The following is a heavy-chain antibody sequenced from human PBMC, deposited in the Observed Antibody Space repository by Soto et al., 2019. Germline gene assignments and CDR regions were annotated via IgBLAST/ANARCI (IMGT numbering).Heavy chain of an antibody. CDR2: ISYDGSNK. Sequence: QVQLVESGGGVVQPGRSLRLSCAASGFTFSSYGMHWVRQAPGKGLEWVAVISYDGSNKYYADSVKGRFTISRDNSKNTLYLQMNSLGAEDTAVYYCAKDLIPAPPDAFDIWGQGTMVTVSS. D-gene: IGHD3-9*01. CDR3: AKDLIPAPPDAFDI. V-gene: IGHV3-30*18. J-gene: IGHJ3*02. CDR1: GFTFSSYG.